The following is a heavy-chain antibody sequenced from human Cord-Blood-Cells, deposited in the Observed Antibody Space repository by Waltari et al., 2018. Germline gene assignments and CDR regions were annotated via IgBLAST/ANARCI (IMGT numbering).Heavy chain of an antibody. CDR3: AREAGPYSGSYYFDY. CDR1: GYTFTSYA. CDR2: INAGNGNT. V-gene: IGHV1-3*01. Sequence: QVQLVQSGAEVKKPGASVKVSCKASGYTFTSYAMHWVRQAPGQRLEWMGWINAGNGNTKYSQKFQGRVTITRDTSASTAYMELSSLRSEDTAVYYCAREAGPYSGSYYFDYWGQEPWSPSPQ. J-gene: IGHJ4*01. D-gene: IGHD1-26*01.